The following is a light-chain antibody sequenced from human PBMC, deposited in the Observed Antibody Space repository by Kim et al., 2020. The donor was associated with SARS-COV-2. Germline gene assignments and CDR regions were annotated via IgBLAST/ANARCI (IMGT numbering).Light chain of an antibody. V-gene: IGLV1-40*01. CDR2: GNS. Sequence: GERFTVSCAGSRANVGAGYDVHWYQQLPGTAPKLLIYGNSRRPSGVPDRFSGSKSGTSASLAITGLQAEDVADYYCQSYDSSLSEVFGGGTQLTVL. CDR1: RANVGAGYD. J-gene: IGLJ3*02. CDR3: QSYDSSLSEV.